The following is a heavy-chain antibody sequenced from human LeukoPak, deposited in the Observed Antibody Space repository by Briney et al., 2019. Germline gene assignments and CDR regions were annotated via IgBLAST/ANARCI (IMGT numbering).Heavy chain of an antibody. CDR1: GYTFTSHG. J-gene: IGHJ4*02. CDR3: SRGGEDMVAPSY. D-gene: IGHD5-12*01. Sequence: ASVKVSCKASGYTFTSHGITWVRQAPGQGLEWMGWINTTTGNPTYAQGFTGRFVFSLGTSVTTAYLQISSLTAEDTAVYYCSRGGEDMVAPSYWGQGTLVTVSS. V-gene: IGHV7-4-1*02. CDR2: INTTTGNP.